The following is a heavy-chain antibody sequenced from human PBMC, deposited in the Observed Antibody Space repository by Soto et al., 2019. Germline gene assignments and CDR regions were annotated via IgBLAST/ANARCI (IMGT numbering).Heavy chain of an antibody. CDR1: GFTFSSYA. CDR3: ARGAKNVYAMDV. V-gene: IGHV3-23*01. D-gene: IGHD1-1*01. J-gene: IGHJ6*02. CDR2: ISGSGGST. Sequence: GSLRLSCAASGFTFSSYAMSWVRQAPGKGLEWVSAISGSGGSTYYADSVKGRFTISRDDAKNTLFLQMNGLRVDDTAVYYCARGAKNVYAMDVWGQGTTVTVS.